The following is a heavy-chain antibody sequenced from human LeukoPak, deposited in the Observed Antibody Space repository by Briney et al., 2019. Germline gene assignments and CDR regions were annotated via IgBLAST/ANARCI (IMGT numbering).Heavy chain of an antibody. CDR3: AKASVWTMVRVVSYFDE. J-gene: IGHJ4*02. Sequence: GGSLRLSRAASGFTFSSYGMTWVRQAPGKGLGWVSGISGSGDNTWYADSVKGRFTISRDNSKKTLDLQMHSLRAEDTAVYYCAKASVWTMVRVVSYFDEWGQGIQVTVSS. D-gene: IGHD3-10*01. V-gene: IGHV3-23*01. CDR1: GFTFSSYG. CDR2: ISGSGDNT.